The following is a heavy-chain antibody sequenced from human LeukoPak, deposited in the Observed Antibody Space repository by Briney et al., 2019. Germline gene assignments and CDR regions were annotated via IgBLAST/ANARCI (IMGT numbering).Heavy chain of an antibody. J-gene: IGHJ4*02. CDR3: ARPLRGYYYDSSGYLDY. D-gene: IGHD3-22*01. CDR2: ISAYNGNT. V-gene: IGHV1-18*01. Sequence: ASVKVSCKASGYTFTSYGISWVRQAPGQGLEWMGWISAYNGNTNYAQKLQGRVTMTTDTSTSTAYMELRSLRSDDTAVYYCARPLRGYYYDSSGYLDYWGQGTLVTVSS. CDR1: GYTFTSYG.